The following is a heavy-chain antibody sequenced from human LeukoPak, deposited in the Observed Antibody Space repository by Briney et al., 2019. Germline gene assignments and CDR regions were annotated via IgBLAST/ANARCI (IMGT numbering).Heavy chain of an antibody. D-gene: IGHD2-15*01. J-gene: IGHJ4*02. V-gene: IGHV4-31*03. CDR2: IYYSGST. CDR3: ARDDEVAAATFGY. Sequence: PSETLSLTCTLSGGSINIGYYWTWIRQHPGKGLEWIGYIYYSGSTYYNPSLKSRVTISIDTSKNQFSLKLSSVTAADTAVYYCARDDEVAAATFGYWGQGTLVTVSS. CDR1: GGSINIGYY.